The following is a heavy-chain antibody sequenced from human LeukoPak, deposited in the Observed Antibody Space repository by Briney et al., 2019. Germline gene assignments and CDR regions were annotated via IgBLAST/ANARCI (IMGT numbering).Heavy chain of an antibody. V-gene: IGHV1-18*01. CDR2: ISAYNGNT. CDR1: GYTFTNYD. D-gene: IGHD2-15*01. Sequence: ASVKVSCKASGYTFTNYDINWVRQATGQGLEWKGWISAYNGNTNYAQKLQGRVTMTTDTSTSTAYMELRSLRSDDTAVYYCARVPYSSCSDYWGQGTLVTVSS. J-gene: IGHJ4*02. CDR3: ARVPYSSCSDY.